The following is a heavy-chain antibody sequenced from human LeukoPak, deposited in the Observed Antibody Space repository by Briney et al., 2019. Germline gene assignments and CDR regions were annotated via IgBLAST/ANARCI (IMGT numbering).Heavy chain of an antibody. Sequence: EASVKVSCKASGYTFTGYYMHWVRQAPGQGLEWMRWINPNSGGTNYAQKFQGRVTMTRDTSISTAYMELSRLRSDDTAVYYCARLIETTESLWFDPWGQGTLVTVSS. D-gene: IGHD4-17*01. V-gene: IGHV1-2*02. J-gene: IGHJ5*02. CDR1: GYTFTGYY. CDR2: INPNSGGT. CDR3: ARLIETTESLWFDP.